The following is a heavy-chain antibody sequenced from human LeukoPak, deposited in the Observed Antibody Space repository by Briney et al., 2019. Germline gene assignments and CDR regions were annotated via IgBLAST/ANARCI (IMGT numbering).Heavy chain of an antibody. CDR1: GFTVSSNY. V-gene: IGHV3-66*01. J-gene: IGHJ4*02. CDR3: ARDPLFSAGIAVAGRDY. D-gene: IGHD6-19*01. CDR2: IYSGGST. Sequence: GGSLRLSCAASGFTVSSNYMSWVRQAPGMGLEWVSVIYSGGSTYYADSVKGRFTISRDNSKNTLYLQMNSLRAEDTAVYYCARDPLFSAGIAVAGRDYWGQGTLVTVSS.